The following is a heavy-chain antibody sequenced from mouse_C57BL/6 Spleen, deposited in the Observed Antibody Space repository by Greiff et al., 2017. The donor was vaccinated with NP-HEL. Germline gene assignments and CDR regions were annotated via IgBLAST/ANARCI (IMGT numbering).Heavy chain of an antibody. D-gene: IGHD4-1*01. Sequence: VQLQQSGPELVKPGASVKISCKASGYSFTSYYIHWVKQRPGQGLEWIGWIYPGSGNTKYNEKFKGKATLTADTSSSTAYMQLSSLTSEDSAVYYCARSANWDDYFDYWGQGTTLTVSS. CDR3: ARSANWDDYFDY. CDR1: GYSFTSYY. CDR2: IYPGSGNT. J-gene: IGHJ2*01. V-gene: IGHV1-66*01.